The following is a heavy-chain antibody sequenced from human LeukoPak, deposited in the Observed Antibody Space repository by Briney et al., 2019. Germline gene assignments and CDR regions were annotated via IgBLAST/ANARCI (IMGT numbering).Heavy chain of an antibody. CDR2: IIPIFGTA. Sequence: SVKVSCKASGGTFSSYAISWVRQAPGQGLEWMGGIIPIFGTANYAQKFQGRVTITADKSTSTAYMELSSLRSEDTAVYYCARIDYDILTGYSQKYYYYYYMDVWGKGTTVTISS. CDR3: ARIDYDILTGYSQKYYYYYYMDV. V-gene: IGHV1-69*06. CDR1: GGTFSSYA. J-gene: IGHJ6*03. D-gene: IGHD3-9*01.